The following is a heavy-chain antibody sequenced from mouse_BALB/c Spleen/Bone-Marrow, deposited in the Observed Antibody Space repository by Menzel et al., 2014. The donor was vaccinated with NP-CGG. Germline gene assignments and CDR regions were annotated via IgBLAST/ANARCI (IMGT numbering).Heavy chain of an antibody. CDR1: GFNIKDTY. CDR3: ARGGNYGWFAY. J-gene: IGHJ3*01. V-gene: IGHV14-3*02. D-gene: IGHD2-1*01. Sequence: VQLQQSGAELVKPGASVKLSCTASGFNIKDTYMHWVKQRPEQGLEWIGRIDPVNGDIIYDPKFQGKATITADTSSNTAYLQLSSLTSEDTAAYYCARGGNYGWFAYWGQGTLVTVSA. CDR2: IDPVNGDI.